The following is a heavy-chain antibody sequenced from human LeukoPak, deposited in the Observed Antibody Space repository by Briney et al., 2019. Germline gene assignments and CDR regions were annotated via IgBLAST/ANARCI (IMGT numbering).Heavy chain of an antibody. J-gene: IGHJ4*02. CDR1: GGSISSGSYY. V-gene: IGHV4-61*10. CDR3: ARLAFGGDWN. CDR2: INHSGST. Sequence: SETLSLTCTVSGGSISSGSYYWSWIRQPAGKGLEWIGEINHSGSTNYNPSLKSRVTISVDTSKNQFSLKLSSVTAADTAVYYCARLAFGGDWNWGQGTLVTVSS. D-gene: IGHD2-21*02.